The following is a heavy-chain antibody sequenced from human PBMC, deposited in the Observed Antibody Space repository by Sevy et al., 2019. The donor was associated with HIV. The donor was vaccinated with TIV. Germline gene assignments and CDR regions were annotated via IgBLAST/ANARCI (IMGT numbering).Heavy chain of an antibody. Sequence: GGSLRLSCAASGFTFSSYWMHWVRQAPGKGLVWVSRINSDGSSTSYADSVKGRFTISRDNAKNTLYLQMNSLRAEDTAVYYCAREVGYSGYEVSSDPWGQGTLVTVSS. CDR2: INSDGSST. D-gene: IGHD5-12*01. CDR1: GFTFSSYW. CDR3: AREVGYSGYEVSSDP. V-gene: IGHV3-74*01. J-gene: IGHJ5*02.